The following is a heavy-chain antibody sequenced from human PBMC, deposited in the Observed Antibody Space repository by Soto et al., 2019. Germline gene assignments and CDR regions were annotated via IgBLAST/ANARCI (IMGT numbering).Heavy chain of an antibody. D-gene: IGHD6-13*01. CDR3: AKHRLMAAAGSYFDY. Sequence: GGSLRLSCAASGFTFSSYAMSWVRQAPGKGLEWVSAISGSGGSTYYADSVKGRFTISRDNSKNTLYLQMNSLRAEDKAVDYCAKHRLMAAAGSYFDYWGQGTLVTVSS. CDR2: ISGSGGST. V-gene: IGHV3-23*01. J-gene: IGHJ4*02. CDR1: GFTFSSYA.